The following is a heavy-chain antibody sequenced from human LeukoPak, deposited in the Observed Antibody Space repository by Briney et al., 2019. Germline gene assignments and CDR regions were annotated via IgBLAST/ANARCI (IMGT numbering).Heavy chain of an antibody. J-gene: IGHJ3*02. D-gene: IGHD5-24*01. CDR2: IYYSGST. CDR1: GDSINSRSYF. Sequence: SETLSLTCTVSGDSINSRSYFWGWIRQPPGKGLQWIASIYYSGSTYYSPSLKSRVTISIDTSKNQFYLNLRSETAADTAVYYCARVRLGSNYLDAFDIWGQGTMVTVSS. CDR3: ARVRLGSNYLDAFDI. V-gene: IGHV4-39*07.